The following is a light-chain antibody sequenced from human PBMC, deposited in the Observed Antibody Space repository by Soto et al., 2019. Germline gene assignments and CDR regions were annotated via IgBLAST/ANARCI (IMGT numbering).Light chain of an antibody. CDR1: STDVGEYNY. CDR3: SSFVGAPVI. J-gene: IGLJ2*01. Sequence: ALTQPPSASGSPGQSVTIPCAGTSTDVGEYNYVSWYQQHPGKVPKLIIFEVNKRPSGVPDRFSGSKSGDTASLTVSGLQAEDEADYYCSSFVGAPVIFGGGTKLTVL. CDR2: EVN. V-gene: IGLV2-8*01.